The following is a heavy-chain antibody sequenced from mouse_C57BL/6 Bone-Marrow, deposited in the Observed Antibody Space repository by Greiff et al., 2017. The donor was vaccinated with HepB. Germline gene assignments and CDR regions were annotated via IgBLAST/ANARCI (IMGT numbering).Heavy chain of an antibody. CDR3: ARLTTVVATYYYAMDY. Sequence: EVKVVESGGGLVQPGGSLKLSCAASGFTFSDYYMYWVRQTPEKRLEWVAYISNGGGSTYYPDTVKGRFTISRDNAKNTLYLQMSRLKSEDTAMYYCARLTTVVATYYYAMDYWGQGTSVTVSS. J-gene: IGHJ4*01. CDR1: GFTFSDYY. V-gene: IGHV5-12*01. D-gene: IGHD1-1*01. CDR2: ISNGGGST.